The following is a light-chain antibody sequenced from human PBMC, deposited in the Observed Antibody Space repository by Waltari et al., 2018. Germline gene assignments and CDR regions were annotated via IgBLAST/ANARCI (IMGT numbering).Light chain of an antibody. CDR2: RSY. V-gene: IGLV1-47*01. J-gene: IGLJ3*02. Sequence: QSVLTQSPSASGTPGQRVTISCSGSSSNIGANYVYWYQQFPGTAPRLLIYRSYQRPSVVPDRFSGSKYGTSASLSISGLRSDDEADYYCATWDDSLNAWVFGGGTRLTAL. CDR1: SSNIGANY. CDR3: ATWDDSLNAWV.